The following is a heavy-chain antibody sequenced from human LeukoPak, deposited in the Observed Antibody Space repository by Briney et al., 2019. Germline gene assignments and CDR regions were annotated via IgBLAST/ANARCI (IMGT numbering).Heavy chain of an antibody. CDR1: GYTFTGYY. V-gene: IGHV1-2*02. D-gene: IGHD3-10*01. J-gene: IGHJ4*02. CDR3: ARGYYGSGSYYLDY. Sequence: ASVKVSCKASGYTFTGYYMHWVRQAPGQGLEWMGWINPNSGGTNYAQKFQGRVTMTRDTSISTAYMELSRLRSEDTAVYYCARGYYGSGSYYLDYWGQGTLVTVSS. CDR2: INPNSGGT.